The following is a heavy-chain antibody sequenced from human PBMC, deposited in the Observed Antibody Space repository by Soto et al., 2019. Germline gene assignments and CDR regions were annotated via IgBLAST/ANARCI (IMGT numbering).Heavy chain of an antibody. D-gene: IGHD3-3*01. CDR2: ISSSSSTI. Sequence: GGSLRLSCAASGFTFSSYSMNWVRQAPGKGLEWVSYISSSSSTIYYADSVKGRFTISRDNAKNSLYLQMNSLRAEDTAVYYCQGENYDFWSGPSRPTNWGQGTLVTVSS. J-gene: IGHJ4*02. CDR3: QGENYDFWSGPSRPTN. CDR1: GFTFSSYS. V-gene: IGHV3-48*01.